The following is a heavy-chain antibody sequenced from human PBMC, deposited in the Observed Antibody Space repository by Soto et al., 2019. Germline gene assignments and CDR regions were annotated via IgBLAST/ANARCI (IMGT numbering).Heavy chain of an antibody. V-gene: IGHV4-59*01. CDR3: ARETKWSGYFEY. D-gene: IGHD2-15*01. J-gene: IGHJ4*02. Sequence: PSETLSLTCTVSGGSISSYYWSWIRQPPGRGLEWIGYIYYSGSTDYNPSLKSRVTISVDTSKNQFSLRLTSVTAADTAVYYCARETKWSGYFEYWGQGTLVTVSS. CDR1: GGSISSYY. CDR2: IYYSGST.